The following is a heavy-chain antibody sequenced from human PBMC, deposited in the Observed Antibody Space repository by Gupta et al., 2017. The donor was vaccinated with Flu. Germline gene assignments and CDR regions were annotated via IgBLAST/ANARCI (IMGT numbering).Heavy chain of an antibody. CDR2: IPHSGYTT. J-gene: IGHJ3*02. D-gene: IGHD3-10*01. Sequence: QVQLVESGGGLVKPGGSLRLSCFASGFTFRNYYMGWIRQAPGKGLEWVSYIPHSGYTTYYADSVRGRFTVSRDNARNSLYLRTDSLRAEDTAVYYCARARSDAYDIWGQGTMVIVSS. CDR3: ARARSDAYDI. CDR1: GFTFRNYY. V-gene: IGHV3-11*01.